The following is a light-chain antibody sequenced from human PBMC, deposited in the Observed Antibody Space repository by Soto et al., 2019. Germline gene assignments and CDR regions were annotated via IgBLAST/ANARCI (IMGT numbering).Light chain of an antibody. CDR2: AAS. CDR1: QDINNY. Sequence: DIQMTQSPSSLSASVGDRVTITCWASQDINNYLVWYQQKQGKVPKLLIYAASTLQSGGPSRFSGSGSGTDFTLTISSLQPEDVASYYCQNYNGAPWTFGQGTKVEIK. J-gene: IGKJ1*01. CDR3: QNYNGAPWT. V-gene: IGKV1-27*01.